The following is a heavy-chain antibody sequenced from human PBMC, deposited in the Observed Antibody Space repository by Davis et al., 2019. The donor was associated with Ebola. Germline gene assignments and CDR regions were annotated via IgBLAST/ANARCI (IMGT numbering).Heavy chain of an antibody. CDR3: ARDHPAP. V-gene: IGHV3-30-3*01. Sequence: GESLKISCAASGFTFSSYAMHWVRQAPGKGLEWVAVISYDGSNKYYADSVKGRFTISRDNSKNTLYLQMNSLRAEDTAVYYCARDHPAPWGQGTLVTVSS. J-gene: IGHJ4*02. CDR2: ISYDGSNK. CDR1: GFTFSSYA.